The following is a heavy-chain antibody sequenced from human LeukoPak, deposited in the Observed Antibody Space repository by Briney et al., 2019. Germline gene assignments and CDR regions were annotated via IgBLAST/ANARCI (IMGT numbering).Heavy chain of an antibody. V-gene: IGHV3-15*01. J-gene: IGHJ3*01. CDR1: GFPFSNAW. D-gene: IGHD7-27*01. CDR2: SKSRGDGGTT. Sequence: GGPLRLSCAASGFPFSNAWMSWVRQAPGKGLEGVSRSKSRGDGGTTDYAAPVKGRFTISRDDSKNTLYLQMHSLKTEDTAVYYCTAGDLDAFDVWGQGTMVIVSS. CDR3: TAGDLDAFDV.